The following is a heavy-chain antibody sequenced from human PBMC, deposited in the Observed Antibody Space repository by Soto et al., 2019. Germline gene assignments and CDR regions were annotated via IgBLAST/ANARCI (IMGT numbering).Heavy chain of an antibody. CDR1: GYSFTSYW. CDR3: ARADGATVTTDGVFDY. Sequence: PGESLKISCKGSGYSFTSYWIGWVRQMPGKGLERMGIIYPGDSDTRYSPSFQGQVTISADKSISTAYLQWSSLKASDTAMYYCARADGATVTTDGVFDYWGQGTLVTVSS. J-gene: IGHJ4*02. D-gene: IGHD4-17*01. V-gene: IGHV5-51*01. CDR2: IYPGDSDT.